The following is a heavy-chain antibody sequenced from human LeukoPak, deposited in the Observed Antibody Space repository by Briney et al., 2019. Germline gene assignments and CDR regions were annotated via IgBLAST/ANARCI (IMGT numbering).Heavy chain of an antibody. V-gene: IGHV3-23*01. CDR2: INANSGTT. J-gene: IGHJ5*01. Sequence: GGSLRLSCTASGFAFSVYAMSWLRQPPGKGLEWVSTINANSGTTSYAASVRGRFTISRDNSKDTLYLQLNTLRADDTATYYCAKPISGGLAVTADWFHPWGQGTLVVVSS. CDR1: GFAFSVYA. D-gene: IGHD6-19*01. CDR3: AKPISGGLAVTADWFHP.